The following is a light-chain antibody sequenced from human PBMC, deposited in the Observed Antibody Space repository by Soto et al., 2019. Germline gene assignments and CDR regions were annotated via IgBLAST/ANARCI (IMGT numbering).Light chain of an antibody. J-gene: IGLJ1*01. CDR2: EVT. CDR3: SSYTTTNARTCV. Sequence: QSVLTQPASVSGSPGQSNTISFTGTSGDIGSYNRVSWYQQHPGKAPQLKIYEVTDRPSGVSNRCSGSKSGNAASLTISRLQAEAEAEDYCSSYTTTNARTCVFGTGTKVTVL. CDR1: SGDIGSYNR. V-gene: IGLV2-14*01.